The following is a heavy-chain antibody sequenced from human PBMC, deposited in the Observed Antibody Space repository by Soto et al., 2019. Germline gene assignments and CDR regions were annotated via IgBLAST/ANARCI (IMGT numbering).Heavy chain of an antibody. CDR2: ISGSGGST. D-gene: IGHD4-17*01. CDR3: AKDDDYGDYGMDY. J-gene: IGHJ4*02. V-gene: IGHV3-23*01. CDR1: GFTFSSYA. Sequence: EVQLLESGGGLVQPGGSLRLFCAASGFTFSSYAMSWVRQAPGKGLEWVSAISGSGGSTYYADSVKGRFTISRDNSKNTLYLQMNSLRAEDTAVYYCAKDDDYGDYGMDYWGQGTLVTVSS.